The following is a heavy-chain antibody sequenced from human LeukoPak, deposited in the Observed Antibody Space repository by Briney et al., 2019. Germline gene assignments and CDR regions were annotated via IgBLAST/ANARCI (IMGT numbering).Heavy chain of an antibody. D-gene: IGHD6-6*01. Sequence: SETLSLTCTVSGDSISSGVNYWGWVRQHPGKGLEWIGYIYYSGSTYYNPSLMSRLSISVDPSRNQFSLKLNSVTAADTAVYYCARVLSSSSSAFDIWGQGTVVTVFS. V-gene: IGHV4-31*03. CDR3: ARVLSSSSSAFDI. CDR1: GDSISSGVNY. CDR2: IYYSGST. J-gene: IGHJ3*02.